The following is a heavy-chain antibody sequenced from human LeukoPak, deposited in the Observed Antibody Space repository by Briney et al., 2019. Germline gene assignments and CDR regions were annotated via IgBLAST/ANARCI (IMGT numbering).Heavy chain of an antibody. J-gene: IGHJ4*02. CDR1: GYTFTGYY. CDR2: INPNSGGT. D-gene: IGHD3-22*01. Sequence: ASVKVSCKASGYTFTGYYMHWVRQAPGQGLEWMGRINPNSGGTNYAQKFQGSVTMTRDTSISTAYMELSRLRSDDTAAYYCARDLGYYDSSGSDYWGQGTLVTVSS. CDR3: ARDLGYYDSSGSDY. V-gene: IGHV1-2*06.